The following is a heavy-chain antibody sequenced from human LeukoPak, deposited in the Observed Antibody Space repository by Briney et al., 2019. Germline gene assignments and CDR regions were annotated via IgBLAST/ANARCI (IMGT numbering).Heavy chain of an antibody. V-gene: IGHV4-4*07. CDR3: AREGLLWFGESYWYFDL. J-gene: IGHJ2*01. CDR1: GGSFSGYY. Sequence: PSETLSLTCAVYGGSFSGYYWSWIRQPAGKGLEWIGRIYTSGSTNYNPSLKSRVTISVDTSKNQFSLKLSSVTAADTAVYYCAREGLLWFGESYWYFDLWGRGTLVTVSS. D-gene: IGHD3-10*01. CDR2: IYTSGST.